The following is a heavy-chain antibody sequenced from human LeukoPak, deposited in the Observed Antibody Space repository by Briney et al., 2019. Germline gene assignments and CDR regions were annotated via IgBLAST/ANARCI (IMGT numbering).Heavy chain of an antibody. CDR3: AGGLMGARGNWFDP. CDR1: GGSISSDSW. V-gene: IGHV4-4*02. D-gene: IGHD2-15*01. Sequence: PSETLSLTCAVSGGSISSDSWYSWVRQPPGKGLEWIGEIYNPGTTNYNPSLKSRVTISVDKSKNQFSLNLSSVTAADTALYYCAGGLMGARGNWFDPWGQGTLVTVSS. J-gene: IGHJ5*02. CDR2: IYNPGTT.